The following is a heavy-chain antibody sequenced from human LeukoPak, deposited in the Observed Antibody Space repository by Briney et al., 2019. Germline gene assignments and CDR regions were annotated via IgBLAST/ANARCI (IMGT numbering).Heavy chain of an antibody. J-gene: IGHJ5*02. Sequence: PSETLSLTCTVSGGSISSYHWSWIRQPPGKGLEWSGYIYYSGSTNYNPSLKSRVTISVTTSKNQSTLTLSSVTAADTAVYYGARDRYCSSTSCYGGLDPWGQGTLVTVS. D-gene: IGHD2-2*01. V-gene: IGHV4-59*01. CDR1: GGSISSYH. CDR2: IYYSGST. CDR3: ARDRYCSSTSCYGGLDP.